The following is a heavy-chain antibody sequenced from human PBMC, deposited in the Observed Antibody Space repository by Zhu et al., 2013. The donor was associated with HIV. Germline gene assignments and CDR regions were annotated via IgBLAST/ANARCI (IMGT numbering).Heavy chain of an antibody. CDR1: GYTFSSYD. CDR2: MNPKSDNA. V-gene: IGHV1-8*01. CDR3: ARGRWDSNGYYSY. J-gene: IGHJ4*02. Sequence: QVQLVQSGAEVKKPGASVKVSCKTSGYTFSSYDINWVRQATGQGLEWMGWMNPKSDNAGYAQKFQGRVTMTRNISISTAYMELNSLTSEDTAVYYCARGRWDSNGYYSYWGQGTLVTVSS. D-gene: IGHD3-22*01.